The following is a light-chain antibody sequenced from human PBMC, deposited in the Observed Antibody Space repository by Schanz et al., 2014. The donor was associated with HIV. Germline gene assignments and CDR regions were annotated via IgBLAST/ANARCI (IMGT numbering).Light chain of an antibody. CDR2: GAS. CDR1: QSVSSSY. J-gene: IGKJ2*03. V-gene: IGKV3-20*01. CDR3: QQYGGSPPYS. Sequence: EIVLTQSPGTLSLSPGERATLSCRASQSVSSSYFAWYQQTPGQAPRLLIYGASSRATGIPDRFSGSGSGTDFTLTISRLEPEDFAVYYCQQYGGSPPYSFGQGTKVEIK.